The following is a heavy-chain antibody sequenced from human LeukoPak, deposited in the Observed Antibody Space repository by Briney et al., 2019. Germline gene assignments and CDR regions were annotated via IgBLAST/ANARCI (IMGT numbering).Heavy chain of an antibody. J-gene: IGHJ3*02. Sequence: SETLSLTCTVSGGSISSYYWSWIRQPPGKGLEWLGYIYYSGSTNYNPSLKSRVTISVDTSKNQFSLKLSSVTAADTAVYYCAREAPPDGAFDIWGQGTMVTVSS. V-gene: IGHV4-59*01. CDR3: AREAPPDGAFDI. CDR1: GGSISSYY. CDR2: IYYSGST. D-gene: IGHD5-24*01.